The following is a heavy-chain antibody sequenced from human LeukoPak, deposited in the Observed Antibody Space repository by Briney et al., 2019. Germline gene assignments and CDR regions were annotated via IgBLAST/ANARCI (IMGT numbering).Heavy chain of an antibody. CDR2: ISGSGDST. Sequence: SGGSLRLSCAASGFTFSSYAMNWVRQAPGKGLEWVSGISGSGDSTYYTDSVKGRFTISRDKSKNTLYLQMNSLRAEDTAVYYCARDRDMDVWGKGTTVTVSS. V-gene: IGHV3-23*01. CDR3: ARDRDMDV. J-gene: IGHJ6*03. CDR1: GFTFSSYA.